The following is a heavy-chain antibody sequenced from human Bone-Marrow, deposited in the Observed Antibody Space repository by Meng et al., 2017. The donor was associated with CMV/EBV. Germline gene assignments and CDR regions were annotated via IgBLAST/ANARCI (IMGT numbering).Heavy chain of an antibody. D-gene: IGHD3-3*01. V-gene: IGHV4-39*01. CDR2: IYYSGST. J-gene: IGHJ4*02. Sequence: ESLKISCTVSGCSISSSSYYWGWIRQPPGKGLEWIGSIYYSGSTYYNPSLKSRVTISVDTSKNQFSLKLSSVTAADTAVYYCARHGYDFWSGYYSYWGQGTLVTVSS. CDR1: GCSISSSSYY. CDR3: ARHGYDFWSGYYSY.